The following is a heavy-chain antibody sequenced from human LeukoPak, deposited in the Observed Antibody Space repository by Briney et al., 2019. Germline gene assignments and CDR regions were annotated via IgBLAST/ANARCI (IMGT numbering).Heavy chain of an antibody. D-gene: IGHD1-26*01. Sequence: ASVKVSCKASGGTFSSYAISWVRQAPGQGLEWMGRMIPILGIANYAQKFQGRVTITADKSTSTAYMELSSLRSEDTAVYYCARASAGATLNTFDYWGQGTLVTVSS. CDR1: GGTFSSYA. CDR3: ARASAGATLNTFDY. CDR2: MIPILGIA. V-gene: IGHV1-69*04. J-gene: IGHJ4*02.